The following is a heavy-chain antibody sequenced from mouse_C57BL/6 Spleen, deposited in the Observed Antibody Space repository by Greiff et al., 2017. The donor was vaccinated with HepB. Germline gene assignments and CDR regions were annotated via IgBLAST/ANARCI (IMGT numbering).Heavy chain of an antibody. V-gene: IGHV1-54*01. Sequence: VQLQQSGAELVRPGTSVKVSCKASGYAFTNYLIEWVKQRPGQGLEWIGVINPGSGGTKYNEKFKGKATLTADKSSSTAYMQLSSLTSEDSAVYFCARHGSSWGFAYWGQGTLVTVSA. J-gene: IGHJ3*01. CDR1: GYAFTNYL. CDR2: INPGSGGT. D-gene: IGHD1-1*01. CDR3: ARHGSSWGFAY.